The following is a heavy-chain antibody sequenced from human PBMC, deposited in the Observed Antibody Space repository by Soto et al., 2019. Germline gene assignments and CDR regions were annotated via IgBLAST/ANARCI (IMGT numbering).Heavy chain of an antibody. Sequence: GGSLRLSCAASGFTFSSYAMGWVRQAPGKGLEWVSVISGSGGSTYYADSVKGRFTISRDTSKNTLYLQMNSLRAEDTAVYYCAKDDRIAVAGWTMGVVEAFDYWGQGTLVTVSS. CDR2: ISGSGGST. D-gene: IGHD6-19*01. V-gene: IGHV3-23*01. CDR1: GFTFSSYA. J-gene: IGHJ4*02. CDR3: AKDDRIAVAGWTMGVVEAFDY.